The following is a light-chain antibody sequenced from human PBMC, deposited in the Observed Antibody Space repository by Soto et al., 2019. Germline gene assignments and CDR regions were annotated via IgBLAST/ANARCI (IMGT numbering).Light chain of an antibody. J-gene: IGLJ1*01. CDR2: TNN. CDR1: SSNIGAGYD. Sequence: QSVLTQPPSVSGAPGQRVTISCTGSSSNIGAGYDVHWYLQLPGTAPKLLVYTNNNRPSGVPDRFSGSKPGTSASLAITGLQAEDEADYYCQSYDNRLSAYVFGTGTKVTVL. V-gene: IGLV1-40*01. CDR3: QSYDNRLSAYV.